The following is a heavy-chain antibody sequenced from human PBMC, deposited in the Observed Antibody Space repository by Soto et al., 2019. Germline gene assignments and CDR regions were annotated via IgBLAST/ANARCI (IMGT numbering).Heavy chain of an antibody. CDR1: GDSVSSNSSA. CDR3: ARDEYTSGWYRFDP. J-gene: IGHJ5*01. D-gene: IGHD6-19*01. V-gene: IGHV6-1*01. Sequence: SQTLSLTCAISGDSVSSNSSAWNWIRQSPSRGLEWLGRTYYRSKWYNGYAISVKSRITINPDTSKNQFSLQLNSVTPEDTAVYYCARDEYTSGWYRFDPWGQGILVTVSS. CDR2: TYYRSKWYN.